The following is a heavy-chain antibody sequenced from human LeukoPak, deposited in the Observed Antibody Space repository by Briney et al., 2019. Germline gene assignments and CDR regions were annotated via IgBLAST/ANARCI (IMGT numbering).Heavy chain of an antibody. J-gene: IGHJ3*02. CDR1: GGSISSYY. D-gene: IGHD3-10*01. V-gene: IGHV4-59*12. CDR2: IYYSGST. Sequence: SETLSLTCTVSGGSISSYYWSWIRQPPGKGLDWIGFIYYSGSTNYNPSLKSRVTISVDTSKNQFSLKLSSVTAADTAVYYCSFNLGSGSYAFDIWGQGTMVTVSS. CDR3: SFNLGSGSYAFDI.